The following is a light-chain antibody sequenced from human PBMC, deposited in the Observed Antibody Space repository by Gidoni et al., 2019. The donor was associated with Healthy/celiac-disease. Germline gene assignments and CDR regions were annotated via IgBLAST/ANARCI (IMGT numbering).Light chain of an antibody. Sequence: QSVLTQPHSVSGAPGQRVTISCTGSSSNIGAGYDVHWYQQLPGTAPNLLIYGNSHRPSGVPDRFSGSKSGTSASLAITGLQAEDEADYYCQSYDSSLSGFYVFGTGTKVTVL. J-gene: IGLJ1*01. CDR2: GNS. V-gene: IGLV1-40*01. CDR3: QSYDSSLSGFYV. CDR1: SSNIGAGYD.